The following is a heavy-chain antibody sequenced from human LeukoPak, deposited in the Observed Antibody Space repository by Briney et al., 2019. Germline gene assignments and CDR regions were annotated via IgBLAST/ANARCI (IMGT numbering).Heavy chain of an antibody. CDR3: AISMV. Sequence: GGSLRLSCEAAEFSFRDYPMGWVRRASGKRLEWVSGISAGADVIFYADPVKGRFTISRDNSKNTLYLQMNSLRAEDTAVYYCAISMVRGQGTLVTVSS. CDR2: ISAGADVI. CDR1: EFSFRDYP. V-gene: IGHV3-23*01. J-gene: IGHJ4*02. D-gene: IGHD3-10*01.